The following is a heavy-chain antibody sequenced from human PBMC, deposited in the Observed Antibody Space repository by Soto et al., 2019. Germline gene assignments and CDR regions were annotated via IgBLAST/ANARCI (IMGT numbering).Heavy chain of an antibody. D-gene: IGHD6-19*01. V-gene: IGHV1-18*01. CDR2: ISAYNGNT. CDR3: ARSNRGCSDY. Sequence: QVQLVQSGAEVKKPGASVKVSCKASGYTFTIYGISWVRQAPGQGLEWMGWISAYNGNTNYAQKRQGRGTMTTDTTTSTAYMGLRSLRSDDTAVDYGARSNRGCSDYWGQGTLVTFSS. J-gene: IGHJ4*02. CDR1: GYTFTIYG.